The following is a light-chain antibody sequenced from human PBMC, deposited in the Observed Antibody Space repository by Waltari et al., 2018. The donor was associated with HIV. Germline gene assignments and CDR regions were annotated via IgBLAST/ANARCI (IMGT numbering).Light chain of an antibody. Sequence: QSVLTQPPSVSGAPGQRVTISCTGSSSNIGAGFDVHWYQQLPGIAPKLLIYAAPTRHSGVPDRFAGSKSGTSASLAITGLQAEDEADYYGQSYDSSLSSYVFASGTRVTVL. CDR1: SSNIGAGFD. CDR2: AAP. V-gene: IGLV1-40*01. J-gene: IGLJ1*01. CDR3: QSYDSSLSSYV.